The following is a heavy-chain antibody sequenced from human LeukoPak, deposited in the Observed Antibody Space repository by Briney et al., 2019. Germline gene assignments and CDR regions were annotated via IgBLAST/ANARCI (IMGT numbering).Heavy chain of an antibody. V-gene: IGHV3-33*06. Sequence: GGSLRLSCTASGFTFSRYGMHWVRQAPGKGLEWVAVIWFDGSNKYYADSVKGRLTISRDNSKSTLYLQMNSLRAEDTAVYYCAKAVAATGHYYFGMDVWGQGTTVTVSS. CDR1: GFTFSRYG. CDR2: IWFDGSNK. J-gene: IGHJ6*02. CDR3: AKAVAATGHYYFGMDV. D-gene: IGHD6-19*01.